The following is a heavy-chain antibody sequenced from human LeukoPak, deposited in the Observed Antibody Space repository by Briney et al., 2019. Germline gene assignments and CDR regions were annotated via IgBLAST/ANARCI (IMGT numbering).Heavy chain of an antibody. Sequence: PSETLSLTCAVSVGSFISYYWSWIRHPPGKGRGWIGEINHSGSTTYNPSLTSRVTISVDPSKNQFSLKLSSVTAADTAVYYCARMRGFWKEYYYYLDVWGKGTTVTVSS. CDR2: INHSGST. J-gene: IGHJ6*03. D-gene: IGHD3-3*01. CDR1: VGSFISYY. V-gene: IGHV4-34*01. CDR3: ARMRGFWKEYYYYLDV.